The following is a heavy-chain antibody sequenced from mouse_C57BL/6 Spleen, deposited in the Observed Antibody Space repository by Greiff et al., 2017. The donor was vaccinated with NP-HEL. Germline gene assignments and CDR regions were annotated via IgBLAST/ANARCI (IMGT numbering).Heavy chain of an antibody. CDR2: IRNKANGYTT. J-gene: IGHJ1*03. CDR1: GFTFTDYY. Sequence: EVHLVESGGGLVQPGGSLSLSCAASGFTFTDYYMSWVRQPPGKALEWLGFIRNKANGYTTEYSASVKGRFTISRDNSQSILYLQMNALRAEDSATYYCARPYYSNYGSFDVWGTGTTVTVSS. D-gene: IGHD2-5*01. CDR3: ARPYYSNYGSFDV. V-gene: IGHV7-3*01.